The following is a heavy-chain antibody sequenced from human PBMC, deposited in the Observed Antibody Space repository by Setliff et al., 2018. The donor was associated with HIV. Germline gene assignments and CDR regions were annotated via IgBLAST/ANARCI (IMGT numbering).Heavy chain of an antibody. D-gene: IGHD1-1*01. CDR1: GFTFSDYA. V-gene: IGHV3-23*01. J-gene: IGHJ4*02. CDR3: ARGRTSTGAQY. Sequence: PGGSLRLSCTASGFTFSDYAMSWVRQAPGKGLEWVSVVGGSGDTTYYADSVKGRFTISRDNSKNTLFVQMNSLRAEDTAVYYCARGRTSTGAQYWGQGTLVTVSS. CDR2: VGGSGDTT.